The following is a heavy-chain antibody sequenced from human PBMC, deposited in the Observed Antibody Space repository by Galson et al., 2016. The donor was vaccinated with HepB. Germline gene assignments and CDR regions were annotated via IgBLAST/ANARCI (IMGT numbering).Heavy chain of an antibody. CDR3: ARAPGGGFAWGPLDY. V-gene: IGHV3-30*04. Sequence: SLRLSCAASGFTFSSYAVHWVRQAPGKGLEWVAVISFDGRDKKYDDSVKGRFTISRDNSKNTLYLQMNSLRPEGTALYYCARAPGGGFAWGPLDYWGQGTLVTVSS. D-gene: IGHD5-24*01. CDR1: GFTFSSYA. CDR2: ISFDGRDK. J-gene: IGHJ4*02.